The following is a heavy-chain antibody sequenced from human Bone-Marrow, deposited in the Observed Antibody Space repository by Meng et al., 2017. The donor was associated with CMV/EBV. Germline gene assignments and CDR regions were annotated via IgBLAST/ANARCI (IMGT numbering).Heavy chain of an antibody. D-gene: IGHD4-11*01. Sequence: GESLKISCVASGFTFSGYSMNWLRQAPGKGLEWVSYISSSGSTIYYADSVKGRFTISRDNAKNSLYLQMNSLRAEDTAVYYCARDLFEVTTDNYYYYGMDVWGQGTTVTVSS. CDR3: ARDLFEVTTDNYYYYGMDV. J-gene: IGHJ6*02. CDR2: ISSSGSTI. CDR1: GFTFSGYS. V-gene: IGHV3-48*04.